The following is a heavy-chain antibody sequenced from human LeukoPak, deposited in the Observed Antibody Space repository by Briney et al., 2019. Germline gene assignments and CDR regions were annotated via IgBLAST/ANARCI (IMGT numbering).Heavy chain of an antibody. CDR3: ARELSRLLVFDY. D-gene: IGHD3-16*02. V-gene: IGHV1-18*01. J-gene: IGHJ4*02. CDR2: ISAYNGNT. CDR1: GYTFTSYD. Sequence: GASVKVSCKASGYTFTSYDINWVRQAPGQGLEWMGWISAYNGNTNYAQKLQGRVTMTTDTSTSTAYMELRSLRSDDTAVYYCARELSRLLVFDYWGQGTLVTVSS.